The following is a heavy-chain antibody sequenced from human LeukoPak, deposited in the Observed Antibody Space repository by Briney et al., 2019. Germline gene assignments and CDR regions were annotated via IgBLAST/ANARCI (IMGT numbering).Heavy chain of an antibody. V-gene: IGHV3-33*01. CDR1: GFTFSSYG. D-gene: IGHD5-18*01. Sequence: GGSLRLSCAASGFTFSSYGMHWVRQAPGKGLEWVAVIWYDGSNKYYADSVKGRFTISRDNSKNTLYLQMNSLRAEDTPVYYCGTAMAGEYNWFDPWGQGALVTVSS. J-gene: IGHJ5*02. CDR3: GTAMAGEYNWFDP. CDR2: IWYDGSNK.